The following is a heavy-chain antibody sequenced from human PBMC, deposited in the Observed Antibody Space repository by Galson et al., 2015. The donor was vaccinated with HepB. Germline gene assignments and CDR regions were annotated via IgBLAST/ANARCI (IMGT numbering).Heavy chain of an antibody. CDR1: GYSFSSYW. D-gene: IGHD5-18*01. CDR2: IDPSDSYT. V-gene: IGHV5-10-1*01. J-gene: IGHJ4*02. CDR3: ATQPPDTAMVTWELDY. Sequence: QSGAEVTKPGESLRISCKGSGYSFSSYWISWVRQMPGKGLEWLGRIDPSDSYTNYSPSFQGHVTISADKSISTAYLQWSSLKASDTAMYYCATQPPDTAMVTWELDYWGQGTLVTVSS.